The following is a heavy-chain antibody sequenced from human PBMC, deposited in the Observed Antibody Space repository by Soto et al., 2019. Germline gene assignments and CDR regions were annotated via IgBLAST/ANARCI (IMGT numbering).Heavy chain of an antibody. Sequence: QVSLKESGPVLVKSTETLTLTCAISGFSLSSGRMGVSWIRQPPGKALEWLGHIFSTDEKSYGPSLESRLTISTDASKNQVVLTLTNMKPVDTGTYFCARIQTSAGAFTWFDPWGQGTRVTVSS. CDR3: ARIQTSAGAFTWFDP. V-gene: IGHV2-26*03. CDR1: GFSLSSGRMG. J-gene: IGHJ5*02. D-gene: IGHD6-19*01. CDR2: IFSTDEK.